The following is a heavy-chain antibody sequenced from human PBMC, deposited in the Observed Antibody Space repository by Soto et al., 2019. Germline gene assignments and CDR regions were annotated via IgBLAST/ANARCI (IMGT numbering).Heavy chain of an antibody. V-gene: IGHV1-2*04. CDR2: INPNSGGI. Sequence: ASVKVSCKASGYTFTGYYMHWVRQAPGQGLEWMGWINPNSGGINYAQKFQGWVTMTRDTSISTAYMELSRLRSDDTAVYYCARDMKDSSGYYNYYYYYGMDVWGQGTTVTVSS. J-gene: IGHJ6*02. CDR3: ARDMKDSSGYYNYYYYYGMDV. D-gene: IGHD3-22*01. CDR1: GYTFTGYY.